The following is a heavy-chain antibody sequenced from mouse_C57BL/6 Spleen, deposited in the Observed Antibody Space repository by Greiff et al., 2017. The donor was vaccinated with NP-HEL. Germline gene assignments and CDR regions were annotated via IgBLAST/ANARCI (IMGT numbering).Heavy chain of an antibody. V-gene: IGHV1-18*01. CDR1: GYTFTDYN. CDR3: ARSLYYYGSSYDYAMDY. J-gene: IGHJ4*01. Sequence: EVQLQQSGPELVKPGASVKIPCKASGYTFTDYNMDWVKQSHGKSLEWIGDINPNNGGTIYNQKFKGKATLTVDKSSSTAYMELRSLTSEDTAVYYCARSLYYYGSSYDYAMDYWGQGTSVTVSS. CDR2: INPNNGGT. D-gene: IGHD1-1*01.